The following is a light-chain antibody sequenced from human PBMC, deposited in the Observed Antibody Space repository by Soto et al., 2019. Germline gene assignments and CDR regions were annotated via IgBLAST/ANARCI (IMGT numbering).Light chain of an antibody. CDR2: EVS. V-gene: IGLV2-8*01. CDR3: SSYAGSNERV. Sequence: QAVVTQPPSASGSPGQSVTISCTGTSSDVGGYNYVSWYQQHPGKAPKLMIYEVSKRPSGVPDRFSGSKSGNTASLTVSGLQAEDEADYYCSSYAGSNERVFGEGTQLTVL. CDR1: SSDVGGYNY. J-gene: IGLJ2*01.